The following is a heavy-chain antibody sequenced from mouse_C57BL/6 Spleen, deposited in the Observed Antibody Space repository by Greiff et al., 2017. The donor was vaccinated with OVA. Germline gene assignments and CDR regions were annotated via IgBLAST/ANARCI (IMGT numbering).Heavy chain of an antibody. CDR3: ASYYGGSEYFDV. Sequence: EVHLVESGGGLVQPGGSLSLSCAASGFTFTDYYMSWVRQPPGKALEWLGFIRNKANGYTTEYSASVKGRFTISKANSQRILYRQMTALKAANSATDYSASYYGGSEYFDVWGTGTTLTVSS. J-gene: IGHJ1*03. V-gene: IGHV7-3*01. CDR2: IRNKANGYTT. D-gene: IGHD1-2*01. CDR1: GFTFTDYY.